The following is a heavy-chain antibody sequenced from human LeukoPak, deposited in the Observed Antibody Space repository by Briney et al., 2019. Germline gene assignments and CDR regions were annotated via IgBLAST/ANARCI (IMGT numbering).Heavy chain of an antibody. CDR3: AKIHFWSGRYDAFDI. V-gene: IGHV3-23*01. CDR1: GFTFSSYA. CDR2: ISGSGGST. D-gene: IGHD3-3*02. J-gene: IGHJ3*02. Sequence: GGSLRLSCAASGFTFSSYAMSWVRQAPGNGLEWVSAISGSGGSTYYADSVKGRFTISRDNSKNTLYLQMSSLRAEDTAVYYCAKIHFWSGRYDAFDIWGQGTMVTVSS.